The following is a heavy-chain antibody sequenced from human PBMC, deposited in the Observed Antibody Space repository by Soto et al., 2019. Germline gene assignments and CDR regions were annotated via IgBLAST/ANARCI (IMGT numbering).Heavy chain of an antibody. CDR1: GFTFSSHA. V-gene: IGHV3-23*01. J-gene: IGHJ4*02. CDR2: ISNSGVDT. CDR3: AKGRFNFDY. Sequence: VQLLESGGGLVQPGGSLRLSCAASGFTFSSHAMSWVRQAPGKGLEWVSGISNSGVDTFYADSVKGRFTVSRDNSKNTLYLQMNSLRVEDTAVYYCAKGRFNFDYWGQGTLVTVSS.